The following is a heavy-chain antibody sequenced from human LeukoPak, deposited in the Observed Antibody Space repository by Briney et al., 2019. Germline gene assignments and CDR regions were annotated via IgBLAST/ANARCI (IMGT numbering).Heavy chain of an antibody. CDR2: IWYDGSNK. D-gene: IGHD2-15*01. J-gene: IGHJ4*02. CDR1: GFTFSSYG. Sequence: GGSLRLSCAASGFTFSSYGMHWVRQAPGKGLEWVAVIWYDGSNKYYVDSVKGRFTISRDNSKNTLYLQMNSLRAENTAVYYCARPPRYCSGGSCQNTYYFDYWGQGTLVTVSS. V-gene: IGHV3-33*01. CDR3: ARPPRYCSGGSCQNTYYFDY.